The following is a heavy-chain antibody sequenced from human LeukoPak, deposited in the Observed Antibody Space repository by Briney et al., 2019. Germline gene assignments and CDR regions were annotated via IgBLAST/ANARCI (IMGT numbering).Heavy chain of an antibody. D-gene: IGHD1-26*01. V-gene: IGHV1-18*01. Sequence: GESLKISCKGSGYSFTSYGISWVRQAPGQGLEWMGWISAYNGNTNYALKLQGRVTMTTDTSTSTAYMELRSLRSDDTAVYYCARDSPGGSHEINFDYWGQGTLVTVSS. CDR2: ISAYNGNT. CDR3: ARDSPGGSHEINFDY. CDR1: GYSFTSYG. J-gene: IGHJ4*02.